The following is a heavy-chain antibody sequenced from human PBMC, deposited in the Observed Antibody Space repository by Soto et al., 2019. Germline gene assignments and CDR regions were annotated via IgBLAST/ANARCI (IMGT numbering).Heavy chain of an antibody. Sequence: SVKVSCKASGGTFSSYTISWVRQAPGQGLEWMGRIIPILGTANYAQKFQGRVTITADKSTSTAYMELSSLRSEDTAVYYCARDGGSSHYYYMDVWGKGTTVTVSS. CDR3: ARDGGSSHYYYMDV. D-gene: IGHD2-15*01. V-gene: IGHV1-69*08. CDR1: GGTFSSYT. J-gene: IGHJ6*03. CDR2: IIPILGTA.